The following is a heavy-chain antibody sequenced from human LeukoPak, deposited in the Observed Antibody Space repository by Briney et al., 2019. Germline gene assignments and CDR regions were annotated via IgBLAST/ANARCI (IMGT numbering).Heavy chain of an antibody. CDR1: GGTFSTYV. CDR2: ISAYNGNT. CDR3: ARTDFWSGLENRKLDY. Sequence: ASVKVSCKASGGTFSTYVFSWVRQAPGQGLEWMGWISAYNGNTNYAQKLQGRVTMTTDTSTSTAYMELRSLRSDDTAVYYCARTDFWSGLENRKLDYWGQGTLVTVSS. D-gene: IGHD3-3*01. J-gene: IGHJ4*02. V-gene: IGHV1-18*01.